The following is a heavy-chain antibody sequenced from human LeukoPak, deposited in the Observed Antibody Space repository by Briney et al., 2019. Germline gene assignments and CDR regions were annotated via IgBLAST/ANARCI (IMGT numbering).Heavy chain of an antibody. J-gene: IGHJ6*02. CDR1: GFTFSNYG. Sequence: TGGSLRLSCAASGFTFSNYGMHWVRQAPGKGLEWVTVISYDGSTEYYEDSVKGRFTISRDNSKNTLYLQMNSLRAEDTPVYYCAKVGAGWELLTGYHSDYDYYGMDVWGQGTTVTVSS. CDR3: AKVGAGWELLTGYHSDYDYYGMDV. CDR2: ISYDGSTE. D-gene: IGHD1-26*01. V-gene: IGHV3-30*18.